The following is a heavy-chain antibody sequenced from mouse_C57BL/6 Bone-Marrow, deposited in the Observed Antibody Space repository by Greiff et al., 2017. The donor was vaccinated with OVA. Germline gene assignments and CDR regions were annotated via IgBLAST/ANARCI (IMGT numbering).Heavy chain of an antibody. CDR1: GFTFSSYG. D-gene: IGHD2-3*01. Sequence: EVKVVESGGDLVKPGGSLKLSCAASGFTFSSYGMSWVRQTPDKRLEWVATISSGGSYTYYPDSVKGRFTISRDNAKNTLYLQMSSLKSEDTAMYYCARPDGNLYYYAMDYWGQGTSVTVSS. J-gene: IGHJ4*01. CDR2: ISSGGSYT. V-gene: IGHV5-6*01. CDR3: ARPDGNLYYYAMDY.